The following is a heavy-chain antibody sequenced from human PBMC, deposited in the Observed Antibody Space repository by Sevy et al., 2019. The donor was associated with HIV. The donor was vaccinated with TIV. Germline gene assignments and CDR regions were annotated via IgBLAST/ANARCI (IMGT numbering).Heavy chain of an antibody. J-gene: IGHJ4*02. CDR2: ISAYTGNT. CDR1: GYTFTSYG. Sequence: ASVKVSCKASGYTFTSYGITWVRQAPGQGLEWMGWISAYTGNTDYAQNLQGRVTMTADTSTTTAYMELRSLRSDDTAVYYCARGGLRLEYFDYWGQGTLVTVSS. D-gene: IGHD4-17*01. CDR3: ARGGLRLEYFDY. V-gene: IGHV1-18*01.